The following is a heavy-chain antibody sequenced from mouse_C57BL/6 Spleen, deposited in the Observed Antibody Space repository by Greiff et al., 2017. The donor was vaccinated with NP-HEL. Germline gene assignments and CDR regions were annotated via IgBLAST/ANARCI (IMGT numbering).Heavy chain of an antibody. D-gene: IGHD1-1*01. J-gene: IGHJ1*03. CDR2: ISSGSSTI. CDR3: ARGDYGSSLYGYFDV. Sequence: EVMLVESGGGLVKPGGSLKLSCAASGFTFSDYGMHWVRQAPEKGLEWVAYISSGSSTIYYADTVKGRFTISRDNAKNTLFLQMTSLRAEDTAMYYWARGDYGSSLYGYFDVWGTGTTVTVSS. V-gene: IGHV5-17*01. CDR1: GFTFSDYG.